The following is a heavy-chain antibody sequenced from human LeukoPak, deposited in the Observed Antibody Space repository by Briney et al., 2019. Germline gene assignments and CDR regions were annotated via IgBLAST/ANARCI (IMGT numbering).Heavy chain of an antibody. Sequence: SSETLSLTCAVYGGSFSGYYWSWIRQPPGKGLEWIGEINHSGGTNYNPSLKSRVTISVDTSKNQFSLKLSSVTAADTAVYYCARNGAITMVRGVAFYYYYYMDVWGKGTTVTVSS. V-gene: IGHV4-34*01. J-gene: IGHJ6*03. CDR2: INHSGGT. CDR1: GGSFSGYY. D-gene: IGHD3-10*01. CDR3: ARNGAITMVRGVAFYYYYYMDV.